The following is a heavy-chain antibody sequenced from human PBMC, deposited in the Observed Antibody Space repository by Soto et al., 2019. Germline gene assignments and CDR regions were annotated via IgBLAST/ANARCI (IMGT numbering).Heavy chain of an antibody. D-gene: IGHD4-17*01. J-gene: IGHJ4*02. CDR2: ISEGGGTI. Sequence: GGSLRLSCVASGSTFNTYELNWVRQAPGKGLEWVSYISEGGGTIHYADSVKGRFTISRDNAKNSLYLQMNSLRAEDTAVYYCARNSGDYEVYWGQGTLVTVSS. CDR1: GSTFNTYE. CDR3: ARNSGDYEVY. V-gene: IGHV3-48*03.